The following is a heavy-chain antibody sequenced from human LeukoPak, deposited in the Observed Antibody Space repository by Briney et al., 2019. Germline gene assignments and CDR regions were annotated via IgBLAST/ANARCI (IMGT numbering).Heavy chain of an antibody. D-gene: IGHD1-26*01. V-gene: IGHV4-4*07. J-gene: IGHJ4*02. CDR1: SGSISDYY. Sequence: KASETLSLTCSVSSGSISDYYWSWIRQPAGKGLEWIGRIYSSGSINYNPSLKSRVIMSVDTSKNQFSLKLNSVTAADTAVYYCTRGPTTSGSYNYFDYWGQGTLVTVSS. CDR3: TRGPTTSGSYNYFDY. CDR2: IYSSGSI.